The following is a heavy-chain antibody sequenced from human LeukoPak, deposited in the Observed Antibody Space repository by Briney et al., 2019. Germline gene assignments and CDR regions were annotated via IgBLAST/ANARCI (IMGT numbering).Heavy chain of an antibody. CDR1: GYTFTGYY. CDR3: ARGPSPGIAVAATPPWFDP. D-gene: IGHD6-19*01. CDR2: INPNSGGT. Sequence: ASVKVSCKASGYTFTGYYMHWVRQAPGQGLEGMGWINPNSGGTNYAQKFQGRVTMTRDTSISTAYMELSRLRSDDTAVYYCARGPSPGIAVAATPPWFDPWGQGTLVTVSS. J-gene: IGHJ5*02. V-gene: IGHV1-2*02.